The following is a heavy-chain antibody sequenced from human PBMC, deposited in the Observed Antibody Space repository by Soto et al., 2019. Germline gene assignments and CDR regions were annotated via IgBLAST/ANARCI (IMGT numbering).Heavy chain of an antibody. Sequence: SETLSLTCAVSGGSISSGGYSWSWIRQSPGKGLECIGYIYHSRSTYYNPSLKSRVTISVDRSKNQFFLRLSSVTTADTAVYYCARPYYDTTGYGLDPWGQGTLVTVSS. CDR3: ARPYYDTTGYGLDP. J-gene: IGHJ5*02. D-gene: IGHD3-22*01. CDR2: IYHSRST. V-gene: IGHV4-30-2*06. CDR1: GGSISSGGYS.